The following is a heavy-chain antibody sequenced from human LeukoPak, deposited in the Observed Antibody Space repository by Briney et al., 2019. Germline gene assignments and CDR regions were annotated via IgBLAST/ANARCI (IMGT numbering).Heavy chain of an antibody. CDR2: IRYDGSNK. Sequence: GGSLRLSCAASGFTFSSYGMHWVRQAPGKGLEWVAFIRYDGSNKYYADSVKGRFTISRDNSKNTLYLQMNSLRAEDTAVYYCAKKGPRSYYDSSGYFGYFQHWGQGTLVTVSS. J-gene: IGHJ1*01. CDR1: GFTFSSYG. V-gene: IGHV3-30*02. D-gene: IGHD3-22*01. CDR3: AKKGPRSYYDSSGYFGYFQH.